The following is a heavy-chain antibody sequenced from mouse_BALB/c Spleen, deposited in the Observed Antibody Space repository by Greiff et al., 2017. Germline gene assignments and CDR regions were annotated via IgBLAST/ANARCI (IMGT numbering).Heavy chain of an antibody. J-gene: IGHJ3*01. V-gene: IGHV1S81*02. CDR3: TRSLVRLRGWFAY. CDR1: GYTFTSYY. Sequence: QVQLQQPGAELVKPGASVKLSCKASGYTFTSYYMYWVKQRPGQGLEWIGGINPSNGGTNFNEKFKSKATLTVDKSSSTAYMQLSSLTSEDSAVYYCTRSLVRLRGWFAYWGQGTLVTVSA. CDR2: INPSNGGT. D-gene: IGHD1-2*01.